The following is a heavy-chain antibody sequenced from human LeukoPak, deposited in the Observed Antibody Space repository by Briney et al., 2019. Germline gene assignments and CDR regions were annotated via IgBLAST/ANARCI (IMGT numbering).Heavy chain of an antibody. D-gene: IGHD6-13*01. CDR2: ISGSGGST. V-gene: IGHV3-23*01. J-gene: IGHJ4*02. CDR3: ATYSSSWYCFDY. CDR1: GFTFSSYA. Sequence: PGGSLRLSCAASGFTFSSYAMSWVRQAPGKGLEWVPAISGSGGSTYYADSVKGRFTISRDNSKNTLYLQMNSLRAGDTAVYYCATYSSSWYCFDYWGQGTLVTVSS.